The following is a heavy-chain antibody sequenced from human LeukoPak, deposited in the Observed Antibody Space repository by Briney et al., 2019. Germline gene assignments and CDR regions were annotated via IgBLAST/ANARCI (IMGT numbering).Heavy chain of an antibody. D-gene: IGHD3-22*01. V-gene: IGHV1-2*02. CDR3: ATTVPPYDSSGYYYRNYYYYYYMDV. J-gene: IGHJ6*03. CDR1: GYTFTGYY. CDR2: INPNSGGT. Sequence: ASVKVSCKASGYTFTGYYMHWVRQAPGQGLEWMGWINPNSGGTNYAQKFQGRVTMTRDTSISTAYMELSRLRSEDTAVYYCATTVPPYDSSGYYYRNYYYYYYMDVWGKGATVTISS.